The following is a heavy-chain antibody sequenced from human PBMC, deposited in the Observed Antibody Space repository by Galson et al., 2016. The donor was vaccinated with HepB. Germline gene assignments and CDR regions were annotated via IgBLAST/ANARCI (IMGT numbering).Heavy chain of an antibody. CDR1: GFTFSNAW. V-gene: IGHV3-15*01. Sequence: SLRLSCAASGFTFSNAWMSWVRQAPGKGLEWVGRIKSKTDGGTADYAAPVKGRFTISRDDSKNTLYLQMNSLKTEDTAVYYCTTVGYCSGGSCYSGLDYWGQGTLVTVSS. CDR2: IKSKTDGGTA. CDR3: TTVGYCSGGSCYSGLDY. D-gene: IGHD2-15*01. J-gene: IGHJ4*02.